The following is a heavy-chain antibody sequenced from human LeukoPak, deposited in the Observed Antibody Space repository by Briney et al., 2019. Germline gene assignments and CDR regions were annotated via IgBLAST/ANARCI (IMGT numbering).Heavy chain of an antibody. CDR1: GGYFSGYY. J-gene: IGHJ4*02. D-gene: IGHD3-10*01. CDR2: VNHSGST. V-gene: IGHV4-34*01. Sequence: SETLSLTCAVYGGYFSGYYWNWIRQPPGKGLERIREVNHSGSTNYNPSLKSRVTISVDTPENQFSLKLSSVTAADTAVYYCARSELLWFGGVNSGFDYWGQGTLVTVSS. CDR3: ARSELLWFGGVNSGFDY.